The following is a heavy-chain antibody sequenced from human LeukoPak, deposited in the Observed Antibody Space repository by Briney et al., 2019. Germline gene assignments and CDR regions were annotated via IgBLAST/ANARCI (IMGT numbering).Heavy chain of an antibody. CDR3: ARANGDSREEYYFDY. Sequence: GRSLRLSCAASGFTFSSYAMHWARQAPGGGREWVAVISYDGSNKYYADSVKGRFTISRDNSKNTLYLQMNSLRAEDTAVYYCARANGDSREEYYFDYWGQGTLVTVSS. D-gene: IGHD4-17*01. J-gene: IGHJ4*02. CDR1: GFTFSSYA. V-gene: IGHV3-30-3*01. CDR2: ISYDGSNK.